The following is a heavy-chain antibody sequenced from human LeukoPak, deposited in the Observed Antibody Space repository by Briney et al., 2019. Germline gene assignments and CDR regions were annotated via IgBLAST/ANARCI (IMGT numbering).Heavy chain of an antibody. CDR2: IYTSGTT. CDR1: GGSISNYY. CDR3: ARIGHEDYYFDY. Sequence: SETLSLTCTVSGGSISNYYWTWIRQPAGKGLEWIGRIYTSGTTNYNPSLKSRVTMSLDTSKNQFSLKLSSVTAADTAVYYCARIGHEDYYFDYWGQGTLVTVSS. V-gene: IGHV4-4*07. J-gene: IGHJ4*02.